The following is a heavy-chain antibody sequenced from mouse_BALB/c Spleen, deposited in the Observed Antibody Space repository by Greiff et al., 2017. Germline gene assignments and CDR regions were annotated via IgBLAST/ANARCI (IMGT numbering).Heavy chain of an antibody. J-gene: IGHJ2*01. V-gene: IGHV5-9-4*01. CDR3: ARGLRRTGFDY. Sequence: VQLKESGGGLVKPGGSLKLSCAASGFTFSSYAMSWVRQSPEKRLEWVAEISSGGSYTYYPDTVTGRFTISRDNAKNTLYLEMSSLRSEDTAMYYCARGLRRTGFDYWGQGTTLTVSS. CDR2: ISSGGSYT. D-gene: IGHD2-4*01. CDR1: GFTFSSYA.